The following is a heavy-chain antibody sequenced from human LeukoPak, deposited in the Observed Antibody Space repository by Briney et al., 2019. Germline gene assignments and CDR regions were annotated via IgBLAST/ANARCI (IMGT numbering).Heavy chain of an antibody. Sequence: GGSLRLSCAASGFTFSSYAMSWVRQAPGRGLEWVSYISSSGSTIYYADSVKGRFTISRDNAKNSLYLQMNSLRAEDTAVYYCAELGITMIGGVWGKGTTVTISS. CDR2: ISSSGSTI. D-gene: IGHD3-10*02. CDR3: AELGITMIGGV. J-gene: IGHJ6*04. V-gene: IGHV3-48*03. CDR1: GFTFSSYA.